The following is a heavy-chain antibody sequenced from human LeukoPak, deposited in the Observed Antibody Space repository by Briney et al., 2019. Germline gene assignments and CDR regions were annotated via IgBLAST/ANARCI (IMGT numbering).Heavy chain of an antibody. J-gene: IGHJ3*02. Sequence: ETLSPTRPGSGGSISSYLLELDPEAPRKGPEWDGVILYSGSTNYNPSLKSRVTISVDTSKNQFSLKLSSVTAADTAVYYCAREGIRRYSNYVADAFDIWGQGTMVTVSS. CDR2: ILYSGST. D-gene: IGHD4-11*01. CDR1: GGSISSYL. V-gene: IGHV4-59*01. CDR3: AREGIRRYSNYVADAFDI.